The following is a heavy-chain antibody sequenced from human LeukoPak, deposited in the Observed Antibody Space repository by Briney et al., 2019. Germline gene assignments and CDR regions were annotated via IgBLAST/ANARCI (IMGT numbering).Heavy chain of an antibody. CDR2: IKQDGSEK. CDR3: AGGIAAALT. Sequence: PGGSLRLSCAASGFTFSSYGMHWVRQAPGKGLEWVANIKQDGSEKYYVDSVKGRFTISRDNAKNSLYLQMNSLRAEDTAVYYCAGGIAAALTWGQGTLVTVSS. D-gene: IGHD6-13*01. J-gene: IGHJ5*02. CDR1: GFTFSSYG. V-gene: IGHV3-7*03.